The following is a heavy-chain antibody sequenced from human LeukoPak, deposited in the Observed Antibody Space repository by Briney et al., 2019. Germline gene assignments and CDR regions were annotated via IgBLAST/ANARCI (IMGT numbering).Heavy chain of an antibody. J-gene: IGHJ4*02. CDR2: IRYDGSIK. CDR3: ARRSGIAVAGAFDY. V-gene: IGHV3-30*02. Sequence: GGSLRLSCAASGFTFSSYGMHWVRQAPGKGLEWVSFIRYDGSIKYYADSVKGRFTISRDNSKNTLYLQMNSLRAEDTAVYYCARRSGIAVAGAFDYWGQGTLVTVSS. D-gene: IGHD6-19*01. CDR1: GFTFSSYG.